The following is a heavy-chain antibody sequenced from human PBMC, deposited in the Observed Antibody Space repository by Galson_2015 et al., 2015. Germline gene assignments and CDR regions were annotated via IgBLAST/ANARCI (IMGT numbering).Heavy chain of an antibody. CDR3: ARGLSAAGDGNDYFDY. CDR1: GFSFSNYG. CDR2: ISYDGSNK. J-gene: IGHJ4*02. D-gene: IGHD6-25*01. Sequence: SLRLSCAASGFSFSNYGMHWVRQAPGKGLEWVAIISYDGSNKYYADSVKGRFTISRDNSKNTLYLHMTSLRAEDTAMYYCARGLSAAGDGNDYFDYWGQGTLVTVSS. V-gene: IGHV3-30*03.